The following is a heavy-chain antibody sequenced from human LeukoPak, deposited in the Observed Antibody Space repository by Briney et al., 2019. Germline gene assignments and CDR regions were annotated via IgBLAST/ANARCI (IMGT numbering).Heavy chain of an antibody. CDR3: ARKKIAAAGPYYFDY. V-gene: IGHV4-59*12. Sequence: SETLSLTCTVSGVSTSSYFWSWIRQSPGKGLEWIGYIHYSGSTNYNPSLKSRVTISVDTSKNQFSLKLSSVTAADTAVYYCARKKIAAAGPYYFDYWGQGTLVTVSS. CDR2: IHYSGST. J-gene: IGHJ4*02. D-gene: IGHD6-13*01. CDR1: GVSTSSYF.